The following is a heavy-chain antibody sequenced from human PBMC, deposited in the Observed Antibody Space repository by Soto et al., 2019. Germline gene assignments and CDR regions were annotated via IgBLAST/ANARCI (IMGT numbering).Heavy chain of an antibody. CDR2: ISAYNGNT. CDR1: GYTFTSYG. Sequence: ASVKVSCKASGYTFTSYGISWVRQAPGQGLEWMGWISAYNGNTNYAQKLQGRVTMTTDTSTSTAYMELRSLRSDDTAVYYCAKHKAADGYNSLSRRARGTALPVSS. V-gene: IGHV1-18*01. J-gene: IGHJ4*02. CDR3: AKHKAADGYNSLSR. D-gene: IGHD2-21*01.